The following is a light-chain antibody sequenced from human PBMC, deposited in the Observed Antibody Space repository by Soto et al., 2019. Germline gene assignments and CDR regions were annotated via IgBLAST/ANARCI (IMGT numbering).Light chain of an antibody. CDR2: GAS. Sequence: EIVMTQSPATLSVSPGERATLSCRSSQSVSSNLAWYQQKPGQAPRLLIYGASTRATGIPDRFSGSGSGTEFTLTISSLQSEDFAVYYCQQYNSWPPITFGQGTRLEI. V-gene: IGKV3-15*01. CDR3: QQYNSWPPIT. CDR1: QSVSSN. J-gene: IGKJ5*01.